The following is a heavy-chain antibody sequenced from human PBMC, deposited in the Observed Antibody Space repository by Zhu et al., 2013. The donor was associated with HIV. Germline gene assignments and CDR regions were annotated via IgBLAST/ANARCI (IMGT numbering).Heavy chain of an antibody. CDR3: ARANSIAAAGLMPYYGMDV. CDR1: GYTFTGYY. Sequence: QVQLVQSGAEVKKPGASVKVSCKASGYTFTGYYMHWVRQAPGQGLEWMGWINPNSGGTNYAQKFQGWVTMTRDTSISTAYMELSRLRSDDTAVYYCARANSIAAAGLMPYYGMDVWGQGTTVTVSS. D-gene: IGHD6-13*01. J-gene: IGHJ6*02. V-gene: IGHV1-2*04. CDR2: INPNSGGT.